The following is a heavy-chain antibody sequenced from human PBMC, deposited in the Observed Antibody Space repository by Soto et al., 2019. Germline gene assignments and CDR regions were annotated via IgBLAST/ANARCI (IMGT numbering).Heavy chain of an antibody. Sequence: PSETLSLTCAVYGGSFSGYYWSWIRQPPGKGLEWIGEINHSGSTNYNPSLKSRVTISVDTSKNQFSLKLSSVTAADTAVYYCARDDLYSSLNWFDPWGQGTLVTVSS. CDR3: ARDDLYSSLNWFDP. V-gene: IGHV4-34*01. CDR2: INHSGST. J-gene: IGHJ5*02. CDR1: GGSFSGYY. D-gene: IGHD6-13*01.